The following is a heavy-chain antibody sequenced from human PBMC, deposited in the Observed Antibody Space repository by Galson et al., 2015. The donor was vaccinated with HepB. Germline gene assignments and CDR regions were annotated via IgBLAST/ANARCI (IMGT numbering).Heavy chain of an antibody. CDR1: GFTFDDYA. J-gene: IGHJ3*02. V-gene: IGHV3-9*01. D-gene: IGHD5-18*01. CDR2: ISWNSGSI. Sequence: SLRLSCAASGFTFDDYAMHWVRQAPGKGLEWVSGISWNSGSIGYADSVKGRFTISRDNAKNSLYLQMNSLRAEDTALYYCAKDTAMVMVAFDIWGQGTMVTVSS. CDR3: AKDTAMVMVAFDI.